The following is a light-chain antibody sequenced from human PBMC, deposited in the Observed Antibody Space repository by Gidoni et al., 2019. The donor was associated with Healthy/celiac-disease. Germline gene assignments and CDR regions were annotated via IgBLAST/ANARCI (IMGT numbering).Light chain of an antibody. CDR2: AAS. Sequence: DIQMTQSPSSLSASVGDRVTITCRASQSLSSYLNWYQQQPGKDPKLLIYAASSLQSWVPTRFSCSGSWKDFTLPLSRLQPEDFATYYCQQSYSSGTFGQGTKVEIK. CDR1: QSLSSY. V-gene: IGKV1-39*01. CDR3: QQSYSSGT. J-gene: IGKJ1*01.